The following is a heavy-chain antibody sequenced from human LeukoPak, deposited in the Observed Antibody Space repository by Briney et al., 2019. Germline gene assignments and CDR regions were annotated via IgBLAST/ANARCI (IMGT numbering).Heavy chain of an antibody. CDR1: GFTFNNYW. Sequence: GGSLRLSCAASGFTFNNYWLNWVRQAPGKGLEWVSYISSSGSTIYYADSVKGRFTISRDNAKNSLYLQMNSLRAEDTAVYYCARDPPRTELGIAAAGTGYWGQGTLVTVSS. J-gene: IGHJ4*02. CDR2: ISSSGSTI. D-gene: IGHD6-13*01. V-gene: IGHV3-48*04. CDR3: ARDPPRTELGIAAAGTGY.